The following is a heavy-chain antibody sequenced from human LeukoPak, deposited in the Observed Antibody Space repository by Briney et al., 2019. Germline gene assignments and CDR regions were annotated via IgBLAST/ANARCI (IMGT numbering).Heavy chain of an antibody. J-gene: IGHJ5*02. CDR3: ARSPLGDGWFDP. Sequence: ASVKVSCKASGYTFTGYYMHWVRQAPGQGLEGMGWINPNSGGTNYAQKFQGRVTMTRDTSISTAYMELSRLRSDDTAVYYCARSPLGDGWFDPWGQGTLVTVSS. CDR1: GYTFTGYY. CDR2: INPNSGGT. D-gene: IGHD3-16*01. V-gene: IGHV1-2*02.